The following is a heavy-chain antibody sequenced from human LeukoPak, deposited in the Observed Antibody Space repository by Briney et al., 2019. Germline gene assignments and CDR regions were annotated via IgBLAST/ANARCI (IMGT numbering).Heavy chain of an antibody. CDR2: ISSSSSYI. CDR3: ARDLVVVPAAIPGYGMDV. J-gene: IGHJ6*02. Sequence: GGSLRLSCAASGFTFSSYSMNWVRQAPGEGLEWVSSISSSSSYIYYADSVKGRFTISRDNAKNSLYLQMNSLRAEDTAVYYCARDLVVVPAAIPGYGMDVWGQGTTVTVSS. V-gene: IGHV3-21*01. CDR1: GFTFSSYS. D-gene: IGHD2-2*02.